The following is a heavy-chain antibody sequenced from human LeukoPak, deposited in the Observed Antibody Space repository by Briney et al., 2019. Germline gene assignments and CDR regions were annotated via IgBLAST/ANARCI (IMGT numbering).Heavy chain of an antibody. D-gene: IGHD3-10*01. CDR3: ARANYYGSGSYYNGDAFDI. J-gene: IGHJ3*02. CDR2: ISSSSSYI. CDR1: GFTSSSYS. Sequence: PGGSLRLSCAAPGFTSSSYSMNWVRQAPGKGLEWVSSISSSSSYIYYADSVKGRFTISRDNAKNSLYLQMNSLRAEDTAVYYCARANYYGSGSYYNGDAFDIWGQGTMVTVSS. V-gene: IGHV3-21*01.